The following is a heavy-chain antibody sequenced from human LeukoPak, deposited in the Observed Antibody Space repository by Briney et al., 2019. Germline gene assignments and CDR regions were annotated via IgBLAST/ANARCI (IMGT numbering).Heavy chain of an antibody. V-gene: IGHV1-46*01. Sequence: VASVKVSCKASGYTFTGYYLHWVRQAPGQGLEWMGIINPSAGSTSYAQKFQGRVTMTRDTSTSTVYMELSSLRSEDTAVYYCARKGDIAVAGLVLDHWGQGTLVTVSS. CDR3: ARKGDIAVAGLVLDH. D-gene: IGHD6-19*01. CDR1: GYTFTGYY. J-gene: IGHJ4*02. CDR2: INPSAGST.